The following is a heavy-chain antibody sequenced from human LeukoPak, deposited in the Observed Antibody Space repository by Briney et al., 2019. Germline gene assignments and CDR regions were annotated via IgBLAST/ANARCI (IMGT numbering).Heavy chain of an antibody. D-gene: IGHD2/OR15-2a*01. Sequence: GRSLRLSCTASGFIFDNYEMNWVRKPPGKGLASVAYMSSSGSTTYYAASVKGRFTISRDNARDSLFLQMNSLRVEDTAIYYCARAGLLFYFDYWGQGALVTVSS. J-gene: IGHJ4*02. V-gene: IGHV3-48*03. CDR1: GFIFDNYE. CDR2: MSSSGSTT. CDR3: ARAGLLFYFDY.